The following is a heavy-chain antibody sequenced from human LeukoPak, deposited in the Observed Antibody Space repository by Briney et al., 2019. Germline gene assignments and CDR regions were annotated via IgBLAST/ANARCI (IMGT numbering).Heavy chain of an antibody. D-gene: IGHD3-22*01. J-gene: IGHJ4*02. Sequence: GGSLRLSCVASEFTFSGYNMNWVRQAPGKGLEWVSHIGGSGANIYYADSVKGRFTISRDNSKNTLYVQVNSLGTEDTAAYYCAKGSYYDSSGSFYFDYWGQGTLVTVSS. CDR3: AKGSYYDSSGSFYFDY. CDR1: EFTFSGYN. CDR2: IGGSGANI. V-gene: IGHV3-23*01.